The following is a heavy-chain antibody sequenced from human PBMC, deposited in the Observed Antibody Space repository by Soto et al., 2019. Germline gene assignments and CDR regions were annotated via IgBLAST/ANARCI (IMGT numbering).Heavy chain of an antibody. D-gene: IGHD6-6*01. V-gene: IGHV3-30-3*01. J-gene: IGHJ6*02. Sequence: QIQLVESGGGVVQPGGSLRLSCLASGFIFRSYAMHWVRQAPGKGLEWVAVITYDGANGYYADSVKGRFTISRDNAKNSLYLQMNSLRAEDTAVYYCARVRQLVSYYYYGMDVWGQGTTVTVSS. CDR3: ARVRQLVSYYYYGMDV. CDR2: ITYDGANG. CDR1: GFIFRSYA.